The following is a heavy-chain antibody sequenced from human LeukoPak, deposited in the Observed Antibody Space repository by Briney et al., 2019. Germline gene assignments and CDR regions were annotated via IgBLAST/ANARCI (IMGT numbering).Heavy chain of an antibody. Sequence: GGSLRLSCAASGFTFSSYSMNWVRQAPGKGLEWVSSISSSSSYIYYADSVKGRFTISRDNAKNSLYLQMNSLRAGDTAVYYCAKGQLWFGENYFDYWGQGTLVTVSS. CDR2: ISSSSSYI. J-gene: IGHJ4*02. V-gene: IGHV3-21*04. CDR3: AKGQLWFGENYFDY. D-gene: IGHD3-10*01. CDR1: GFTFSSYS.